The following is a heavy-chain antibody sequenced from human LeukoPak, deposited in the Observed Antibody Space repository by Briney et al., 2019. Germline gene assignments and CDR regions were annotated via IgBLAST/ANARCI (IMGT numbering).Heavy chain of an antibody. D-gene: IGHD6-13*01. CDR2: IYPGDSDT. CDR3: ARGRCSSSWYSPLDY. V-gene: IGHV5-51*01. Sequence: GESLKISCKGSGYSFTSYWIGWVRQMPGKGLEWMGIIYPGDSDTRYSPSFQGQVTISADKSISTAYLQWSSLKASDTAMYYCARGRCSSSWYSPLDYWGQGTLVTVSS. J-gene: IGHJ4*02. CDR1: GYSFTSYW.